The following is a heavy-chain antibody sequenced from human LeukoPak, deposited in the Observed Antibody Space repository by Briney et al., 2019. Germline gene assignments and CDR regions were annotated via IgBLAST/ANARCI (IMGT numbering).Heavy chain of an antibody. CDR3: ARVFTMVRGGYYYYYMDV. CDR1: GFTFSSYS. J-gene: IGHJ6*03. CDR2: ISSSSSYI. D-gene: IGHD3-10*01. V-gene: IGHV3-21*01. Sequence: GGSLRLSCAASGFTFSSYSMNWVRQAPGKGLEWVSSISSSSSYIYYADSVKGRFTISRDNAKNSLYLQMNSLRAEDTAVYYCARVFTMVRGGYYYYYMDVWGKGTTVTVSS.